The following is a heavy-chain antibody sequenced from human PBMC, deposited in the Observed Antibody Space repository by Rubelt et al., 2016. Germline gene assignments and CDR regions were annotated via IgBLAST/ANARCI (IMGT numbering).Heavy chain of an antibody. V-gene: IGHV4-34*01. CDR3: ARVPITMVRGGDY. D-gene: IGHD3-10*01. CDR2: INHSGST. Sequence: QVQLQQWGAGLLKPSETLSLTCAVYGGSFSGYYWSWIRQPPGKGLEWIGEINHSGSTNYNPSLKSGVIISVDTSKNQFSLKLSSVTAADTAVYYCARVPITMVRGGDYWGQGTLVTVSS. CDR1: GGSFSGYY. J-gene: IGHJ4*02.